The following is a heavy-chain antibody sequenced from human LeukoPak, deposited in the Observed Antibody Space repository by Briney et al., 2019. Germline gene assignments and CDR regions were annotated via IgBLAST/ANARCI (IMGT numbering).Heavy chain of an antibody. CDR3: ARTIVVVPAAIDWFDP. V-gene: IGHV3-23*01. CDR2: ISGSGGST. Sequence: GGSLRLSCAASGFTFSSYAMSWVRQAPGKGLEWVSAISGSGGSTYYADSVKGRFTISRDNSKNTLYLQMNSLRAEDTAVYYCARTIVVVPAAIDWFDPWGQGTLVTVSS. J-gene: IGHJ5*02. CDR1: GFTFSSYA. D-gene: IGHD2-2*02.